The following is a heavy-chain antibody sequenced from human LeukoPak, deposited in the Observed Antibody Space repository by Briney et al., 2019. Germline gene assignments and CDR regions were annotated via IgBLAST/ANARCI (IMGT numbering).Heavy chain of an antibody. J-gene: IGHJ4*02. CDR1: GGSISSSY. D-gene: IGHD6-19*01. V-gene: IGHV4-59*08. Sequence: KPSETLSLTCTVSGGSISSSYWSWIRQPPGKGLEWIGYVYYSGSTNYNPSLKSRVTLSLDTSKNQFSLKVTSVTAADTAVYYCACLKQWPQHFDYWGQGTLVTVSS. CDR3: ACLKQWPQHFDY. CDR2: VYYSGST.